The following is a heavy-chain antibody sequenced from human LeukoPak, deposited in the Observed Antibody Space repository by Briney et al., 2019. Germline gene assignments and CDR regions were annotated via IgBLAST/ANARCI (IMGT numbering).Heavy chain of an antibody. D-gene: IGHD3-3*01. V-gene: IGHV4-39*01. J-gene: IGHJ6*03. CDR2: ISSGGNS. CDR1: GDSMSSSSYF. Sequence: PSETLSLTCTVSGDSMSSSSYFWGWIRQPPGKGLAWLGSISSGGNSFYNPSLKSRVTISVDTSKNQFSLKLTSVTAADTAVYYCARHLPDYYDFSYYYLDVWGKGTTVIVSS. CDR3: ARHLPDYYDFSYYYLDV.